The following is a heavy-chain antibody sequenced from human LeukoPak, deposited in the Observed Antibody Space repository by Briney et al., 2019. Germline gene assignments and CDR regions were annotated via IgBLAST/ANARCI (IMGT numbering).Heavy chain of an antibody. CDR1: GFTVSSNY. CDR2: IYSGGST. CDR3: ARDFILRPPSPEPDAFDI. D-gene: IGHD5/OR15-5a*01. V-gene: IGHV3-66*01. J-gene: IGHJ3*02. Sequence: GGSLRLSCAASGFTVSSNYMSWVRQAPGKGLEWVSVIYSGGSTYYADSVKGRFTISRDNSKNTLYLQMNSLRAEDTAVYYCARDFILRPPSPEPDAFDIWGQGTMVTVSS.